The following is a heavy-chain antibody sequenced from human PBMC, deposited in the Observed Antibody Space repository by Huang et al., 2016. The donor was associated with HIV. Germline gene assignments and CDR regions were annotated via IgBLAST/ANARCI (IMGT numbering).Heavy chain of an antibody. CDR3: TTHLDYYDSSGYYFGNY. CDR2: IKSRTDGGTT. CDR1: GFNFSKDW. V-gene: IGHV3-15*01. J-gene: IGHJ4*02. Sequence: EVQLVESGGGLVKHGGSLRLSCAASGFNFSKDWMSWVRQAQGKGMGWVVRIKSRTDGGTTDYPAPVKGRFTISRDDSRNTLYLQMNSLKTEDTAVYYCTTHLDYYDSSGYYFGNYWGQGTLVTVSS. D-gene: IGHD3-22*01.